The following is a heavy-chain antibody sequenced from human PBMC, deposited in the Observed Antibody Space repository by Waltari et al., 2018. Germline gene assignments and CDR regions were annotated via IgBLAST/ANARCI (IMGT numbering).Heavy chain of an antibody. J-gene: IGHJ3*01. D-gene: IGHD1-1*01. CDR1: GGSFNDYS. Sequence: QVQIHQWGAGLLRPSETLSLTCAVSGGSFNDYSWSWIRQPPGKGLEWIGQINHSGDTVYNPSLMSRVSMSVDTSKKQVSLKLTSVTAADTAMYYCGNLARWGQGTRVTVSS. V-gene: IGHV4-34*01. CDR2: INHSGDT. CDR3: GNLAR.